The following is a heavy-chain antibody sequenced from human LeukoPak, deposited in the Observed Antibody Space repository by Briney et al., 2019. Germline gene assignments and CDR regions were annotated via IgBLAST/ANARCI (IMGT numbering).Heavy chain of an antibody. V-gene: IGHV4-59*11. CDR3: ARAYPGDAFDI. D-gene: IGHD2-2*01. J-gene: IGHJ3*02. Sequence: KPSETLSLTCTVPGGSISSHYWSWIRQPPGKGLEWIGYIYYSGSTNYNPSLKSRVTISVDTSKNQFSLKLSSVTAADTAVYYCARAYPGDAFDIWGQGTMVTVSS. CDR2: IYYSGST. CDR1: GGSISSHY.